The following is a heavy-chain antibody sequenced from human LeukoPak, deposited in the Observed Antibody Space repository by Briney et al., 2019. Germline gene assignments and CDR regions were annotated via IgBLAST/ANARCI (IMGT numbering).Heavy chain of an antibody. V-gene: IGHV3-11*05. CDR1: GFTFSDYY. CDR3: ARDQPQRTYYDILTGYYSSYFDY. CDR2: ISSSSSYT. D-gene: IGHD3-9*01. J-gene: IGHJ4*02. Sequence: PGGSLRLSCAASGFTFSDYYMSWIRPAPGKGLEWVSYISSSSSYTNYADSVKGRFTISRDNAKNSLYLQMNSLRAEETAVYYCARDQPQRTYYDILTGYYSSYFDYWGQGTLVTVSS.